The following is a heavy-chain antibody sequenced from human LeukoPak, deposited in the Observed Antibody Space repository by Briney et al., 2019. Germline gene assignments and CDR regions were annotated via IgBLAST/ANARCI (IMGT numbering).Heavy chain of an antibody. CDR3: ARTSHYYDSSGYYSPFDY. CDR1: GRSFSGYY. V-gene: IGHV4-34*01. J-gene: IGHJ4*02. Sequence: KSSETLSLTCAVSGRSFSGYYWSWIRQPPGQGLEWIGEINHSGSPNYNPSLKSRVTISVDTSKNQFSLNLTSVTAADTAVYYCARTSHYYDSSGYYSPFDYWGQGTLVTVSS. D-gene: IGHD3-22*01. CDR2: INHSGSP.